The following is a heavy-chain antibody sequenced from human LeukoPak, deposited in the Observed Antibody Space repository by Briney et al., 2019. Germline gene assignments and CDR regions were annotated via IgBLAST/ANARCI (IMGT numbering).Heavy chain of an antibody. CDR2: ISGSGSST. CDR1: GFTFSIYA. J-gene: IGHJ5*02. V-gene: IGHV3-23*01. D-gene: IGHD3-3*01. CDR3: ASPLALGIFSWLIS. Sequence: GGSLRLSCAVSGFTFSIYAMSWVRQAPGKGLEWVSSISGSGSSTFYADSVKGRFTISRDISKNTLYLQMNSLRAEDTAVYYCASPLALGIFSWLISWGQGTLVTVSS.